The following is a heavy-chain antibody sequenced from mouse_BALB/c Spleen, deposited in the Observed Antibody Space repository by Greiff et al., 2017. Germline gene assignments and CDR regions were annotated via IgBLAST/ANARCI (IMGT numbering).Heavy chain of an antibody. V-gene: IGHV3-6*02. CDR2: ISYDGSN. D-gene: IGHD2-1*01. J-gene: IGHJ1*01. CDR3: ARDRYGNYWYFDV. CDR1: GYSITSGYY. Sequence: EVQLQESGPGLVKPSQSLSLTCSVTGYSITSGYYWNWIRQFPGNKLEWMGYISYDGSNNYNPSLKNRISITRDTSKNQFFLKLNSVTTEDTATYYCARDRYGNYWYFDVWGAGTTVTVSS.